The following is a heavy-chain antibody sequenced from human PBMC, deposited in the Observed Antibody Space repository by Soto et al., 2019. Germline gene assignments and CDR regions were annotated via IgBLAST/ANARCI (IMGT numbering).Heavy chain of an antibody. CDR3: ARGWRPTYYYDSSGYYDY. V-gene: IGHV4-59*01. J-gene: IGHJ4*02. Sequence: QSQTLSLTCTVSGGSISSYYWSWIRQPPGKGLEWIGYIYYSGSTKYNPSLKSRVTISVDTSKNQFSLKLSSVTTADTAVYYCARGWRPTYYYDSSGYYDYWGQGTLVTVSS. D-gene: IGHD3-22*01. CDR1: GGSISSYY. CDR2: IYYSGST.